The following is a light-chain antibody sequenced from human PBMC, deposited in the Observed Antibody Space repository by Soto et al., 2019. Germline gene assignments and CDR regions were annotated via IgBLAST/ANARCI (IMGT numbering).Light chain of an antibody. V-gene: IGKV3-20*01. CDR1: QTLSNSF. CDR3: QQYGTSEII. Sequence: EIVLTQSPGTLSFSPGERATLSCGASQTLSNSFIAWYQQKPGQAPRLLIYDTSSRATGVPDRYSASGSGTDFTLTISRLEPEDFAVFFCQQYGTSEIIFGQGTRLEIK. J-gene: IGKJ5*01. CDR2: DTS.